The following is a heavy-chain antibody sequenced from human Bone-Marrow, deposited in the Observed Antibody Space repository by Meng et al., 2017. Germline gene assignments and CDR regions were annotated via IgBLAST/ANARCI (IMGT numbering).Heavy chain of an antibody. Sequence: GESLKISCAASGFTFSSYWMHWVRQAPGKGLMWVSRINGDGGSTSYADSVKGRFTISRDNSKSTLYLQMNSLRAEDTAVYYCVEGLSERYPVWGQGTLVTVSS. J-gene: IGHJ4*02. D-gene: IGHD1-1*01. CDR3: VEGLSERYPV. CDR2: INGDGGST. CDR1: GFTFSSYW. V-gene: IGHV3-74*01.